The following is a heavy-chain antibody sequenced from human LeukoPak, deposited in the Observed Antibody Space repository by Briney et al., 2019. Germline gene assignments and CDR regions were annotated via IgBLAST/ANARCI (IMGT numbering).Heavy chain of an antibody. Sequence: GGSLRLSCAASGFTFSSFVMNWFRQAPAKGLQWVANIKEDGSEKSYVDSVKDRFTISRDNAKNSLSQQMNSLRAEDTAVYYCARGRSWGGPSGRPRGFDYWGQGTLVTVSS. V-gene: IGHV3-7*05. D-gene: IGHD6-25*01. CDR2: IKEDGSEK. J-gene: IGHJ4*02. CDR1: GFTFSSFV. CDR3: ARGRSWGGPSGRPRGFDY.